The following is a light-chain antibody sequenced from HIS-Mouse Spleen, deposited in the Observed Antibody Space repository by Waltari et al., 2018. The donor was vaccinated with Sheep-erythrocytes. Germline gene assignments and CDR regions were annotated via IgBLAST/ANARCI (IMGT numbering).Light chain of an antibody. Sequence: QSVLTQPPSVSEAPRQRVTISCSGSSSNIGNNAVNWYQQHPGKAPKLLIYYDDLVPSVVYDRFSGAKSGTSASRAISGLQSEDEADYYCAAWDDSLNGWVFGGGTKLTVL. V-gene: IGLV1-36*01. CDR3: AAWDDSLNGWV. CDR1: SSNIGNNA. J-gene: IGLJ3*02. CDR2: YDD.